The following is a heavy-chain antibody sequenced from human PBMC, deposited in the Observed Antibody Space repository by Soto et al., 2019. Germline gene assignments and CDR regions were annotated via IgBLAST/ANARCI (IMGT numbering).Heavy chain of an antibody. J-gene: IGHJ4*02. Sequence: EVQLVESGGGLVKPGGSLRLSCAASGFSFSKAWMNWVRQAPGKGLEWVGRIRRRSGTTDYAAPVKGRFTISRDDSKYTLYLQRKSLKVADTAVYFCTTSGNPNIVDHWGQGTLVIVSS. D-gene: IGHD2-21*01. V-gene: IGHV3-15*07. CDR2: IRRRSGTT. CDR3: TTSGNPNIVDH. CDR1: GFSFSKAW.